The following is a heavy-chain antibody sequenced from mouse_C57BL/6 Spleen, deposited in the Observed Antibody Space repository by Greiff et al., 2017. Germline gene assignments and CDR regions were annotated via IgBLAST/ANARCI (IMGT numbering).Heavy chain of an antibody. Sequence: QVQLQQSGAELVMPGASVKLSCKASGYTFTSYWMHWVTQRPGQGLEWIGEIDPSDSYPNYNQKFKGKSTLTVDKSSSTAYMQLSSLTSEDSAGYYCARGGNWAWFAYWGQGTLVTVSA. CDR2: IDPSDSYP. CDR1: GYTFTSYW. J-gene: IGHJ3*01. CDR3: ARGGNWAWFAY. V-gene: IGHV1-69*01. D-gene: IGHD4-1*01.